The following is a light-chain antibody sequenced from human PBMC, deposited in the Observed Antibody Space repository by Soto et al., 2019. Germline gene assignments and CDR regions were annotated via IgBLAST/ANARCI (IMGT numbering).Light chain of an antibody. CDR3: QSYDSTLGARYV. Sequence: QSLLTHPPSVSRAPGHRVTISFTGSSSNIGANYDVHWYQHRPGTAPKLLIFGNNNRPSGVPDRLYGYKSGTSASLAITGLQAEDEGDYYCQSYDSTLGARYVFGTGTKVTVL. CDR2: GNN. V-gene: IGLV1-40*01. CDR1: SSNIGANYD. J-gene: IGLJ1*01.